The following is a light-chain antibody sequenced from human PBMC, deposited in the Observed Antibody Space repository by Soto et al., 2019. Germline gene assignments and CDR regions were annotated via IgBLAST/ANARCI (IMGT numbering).Light chain of an antibody. CDR1: QIIGNY. CDR3: QQTYTTPIT. J-gene: IGKJ3*01. CDR2: AAS. Sequence: DIQMTQSPSSLSASVGDRVTITCRASQIIGNYLNWYQQKPGKAPKFLIYAASTLQSGVPSRFSGRGSEPDFTLNISSLHPEDFANSHYQQTYTTPITFDPRTKVDI. V-gene: IGKV1-39*01.